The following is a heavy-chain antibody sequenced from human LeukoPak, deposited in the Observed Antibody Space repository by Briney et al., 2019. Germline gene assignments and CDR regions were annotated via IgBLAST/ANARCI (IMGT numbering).Heavy chain of an antibody. CDR2: INHSGST. D-gene: IGHD3-10*01. CDR1: GGSFSGYY. V-gene: IGHV4-34*01. Sequence: PSETLSLTCAVYGGSFSGYYWSWIRQPPGKGLEWIGEINHSGSTNYNPSLKSRVTISVDTSKNQFSLKLSSVTAADTAVYYCARGPCGSGSYPDYWGQGTLVTVSS. J-gene: IGHJ4*02. CDR3: ARGPCGSGSYPDY.